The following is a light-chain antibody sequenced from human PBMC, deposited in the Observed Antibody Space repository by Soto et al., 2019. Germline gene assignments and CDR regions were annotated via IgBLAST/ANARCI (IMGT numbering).Light chain of an antibody. J-gene: IGKJ4*02. CDR3: QQRSNWPLT. Sequence: EVVPTPAPAPKSLSPVGRATPSSKASLSVSRNLAWYQQKPGQAPRLLIYDASNRATGIPARFSGSGSGTDFTLTISSLEPEDFAVYYCQQRSNWPLTVGGGTKVDIK. CDR1: LSVSRN. V-gene: IGKV3-11*01. CDR2: DAS.